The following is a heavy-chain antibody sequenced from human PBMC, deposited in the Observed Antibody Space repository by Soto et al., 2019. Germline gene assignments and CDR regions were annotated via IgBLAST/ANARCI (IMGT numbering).Heavy chain of an antibody. CDR2: IYYSGST. CDR1: GGSISSSSYY. V-gene: IGHV4-39*01. D-gene: IGHD2-15*01. Sequence: QLQLQESGPGLVKPSETLSLTCTVSGGSISSSSYYWGWIRQPPGKGLEWIGSIYYSGSTYYNPSLTSRVTISVDTSKNQFSLKLSSVTAADTAVYYCARHTPALSISEHWGQGTLVTVSS. J-gene: IGHJ1*01. CDR3: ARHTPALSISEH.